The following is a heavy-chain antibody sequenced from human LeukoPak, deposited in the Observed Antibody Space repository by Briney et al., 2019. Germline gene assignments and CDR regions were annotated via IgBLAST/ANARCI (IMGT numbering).Heavy chain of an antibody. J-gene: IGHJ4*02. CDR1: GFIFSPYA. D-gene: IGHD6-13*01. CDR3: VKDRWVDH. Sequence: GGSLRLSCSASGFIFSPYAMHWVRQAPGKGLEYVSSISSEGKTTYYADSVKGRFAISRDNSKNTLYLQMSSLRPEDTAVYYCVKDRWVDHWGQGTLVTVSS. CDR2: ISSEGKTT. V-gene: IGHV3-64D*06.